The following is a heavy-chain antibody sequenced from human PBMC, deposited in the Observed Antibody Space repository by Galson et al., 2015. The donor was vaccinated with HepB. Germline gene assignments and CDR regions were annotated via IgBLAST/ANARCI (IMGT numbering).Heavy chain of an antibody. D-gene: IGHD3-10*01. CDR1: GYTFTSYG. CDR3: ARFGWDITMVRGVTRYNWFDP. Sequence: SVKVSCKASGYTFTSYGISWVRQAPGQGLEWMGWISACNGNTNYAQKLQGRVTMTTDTSTSTAYMELRSLRSDDTAVYYCARFGWDITMVRGVTRYNWFDPWGQGTLVTVSS. V-gene: IGHV1-18*01. J-gene: IGHJ5*02. CDR2: ISACNGNT.